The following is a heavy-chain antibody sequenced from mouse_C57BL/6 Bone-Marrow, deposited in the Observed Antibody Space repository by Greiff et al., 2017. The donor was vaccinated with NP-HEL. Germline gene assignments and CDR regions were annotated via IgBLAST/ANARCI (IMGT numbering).Heavy chain of an antibody. V-gene: IGHV1-61*01. CDR3: ARWAGGSSHWYFDV. Sequence: QVQLQQPGAELVRPGSSVKLSCKASGYTFTSYWMDWVKQRPGQGLEWIGNIYPSDSETHYNQKFKDKATLTVDKSSSTAYMQLSSLTSEDSAVYYCARWAGGSSHWYFDVWGTGTTVTVSS. CDR1: GYTFTSYW. D-gene: IGHD1-1*01. CDR2: IYPSDSET. J-gene: IGHJ1*03.